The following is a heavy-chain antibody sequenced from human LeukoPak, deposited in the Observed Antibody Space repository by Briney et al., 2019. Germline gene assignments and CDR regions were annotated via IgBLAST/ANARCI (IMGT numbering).Heavy chain of an antibody. CDR2: ISYDGSNK. CDR1: GFTFSSYW. D-gene: IGHD6-13*01. CDR3: AKMAAAGTEGDY. J-gene: IGHJ4*02. V-gene: IGHV3-30*18. Sequence: TGGSLRLSCAASGFTFSSYWMSWVRQSPGKGLEWVAVISYDGSNKYYADSVKGRFTISRDNSKNTLYLQMNSLRAEDTAVYYCAKMAAAGTEGDYWGQGTLVTVS.